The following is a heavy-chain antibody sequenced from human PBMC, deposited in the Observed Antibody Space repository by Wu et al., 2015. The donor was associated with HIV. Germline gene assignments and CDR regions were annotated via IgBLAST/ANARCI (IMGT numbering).Heavy chain of an antibody. CDR2: INPYTGHT. Sequence: QVQLVQSGTEVKKPGASVKVSCKASGYILTSYPIGWVRQAPGQRLEWMGWINPYTGHTKSAQKFQGRVTMTTDTSSNTAYMEVRSLRSDDTAVYFCARVEFDSGWYNWFDPWGQGLWSLSR. CDR3: ARVEFDSGWYNWFDP. CDR1: GYILTSYP. V-gene: IGHV1-18*01. J-gene: IGHJ5*02. D-gene: IGHD6-19*01.